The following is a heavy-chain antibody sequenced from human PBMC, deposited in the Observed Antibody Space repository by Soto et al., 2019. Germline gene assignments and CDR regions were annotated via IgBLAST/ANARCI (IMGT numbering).Heavy chain of an antibody. CDR1: GGTFSTFG. Sequence: SVKVSCKASGGTFSTFGISWVRQAPGQGLEWMGGIIPFFGTARYSQKFGDRITITADESTNTVYMDLRSLTSEDTAIYYCAKSAPMDAGDKYYYDFWGQGALVTVSS. CDR2: IIPFFGTA. CDR3: AKSAPMDAGDKYYYDF. J-gene: IGHJ4*02. D-gene: IGHD4-17*01. V-gene: IGHV1-69*13.